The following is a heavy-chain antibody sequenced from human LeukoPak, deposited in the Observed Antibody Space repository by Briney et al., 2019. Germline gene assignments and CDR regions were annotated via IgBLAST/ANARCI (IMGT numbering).Heavy chain of an antibody. CDR1: GFTFSSYS. CDR2: ISSSSSTI. D-gene: IGHD3-9*01. V-gene: IGHV3-48*04. J-gene: IGHJ3*02. CDR3: AWGDFDWLLTLGAFGI. Sequence: GGSLRLSCAASGFTFSSYSMNWVRQAPGKGLEWVSYISSSSSTIYYADSVKGRFTISRDNAKNSLYLQMNSLRAEDTAVYYCAWGDFDWLLTLGAFGIWGQGTMVTVSS.